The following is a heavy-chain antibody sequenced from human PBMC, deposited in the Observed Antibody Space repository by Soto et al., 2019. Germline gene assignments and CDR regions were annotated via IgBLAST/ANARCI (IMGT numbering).Heavy chain of an antibody. J-gene: IGHJ5*02. CDR2: INP. CDR1: GYTFTSYY. Sequence: ASVKVSCKASGYTFTSYYMHWVRQAPGQGLEWMGIINPSLKSRVTMSVDTSKNQFSLKLTSVTDVDTAVYYCARVPGPWGQGTLVTVPS. CDR3: ARVPGP. V-gene: IGHV1-46*01.